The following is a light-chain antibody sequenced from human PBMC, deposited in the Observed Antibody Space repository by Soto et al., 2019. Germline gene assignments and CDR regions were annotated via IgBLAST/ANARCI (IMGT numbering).Light chain of an antibody. V-gene: IGKV3-20*01. J-gene: IGKJ4*01. CDR2: GAS. Sequence: EIVLTQSPGTLSLSLGERATLSCRASQTVSSSYLAWYQQKPGQASRLLIYGASSRATGIPDRFSGSVSGTDFTLTISRLEPEDFAVYYCQQYASSPLTFGGGTKVEIK. CDR3: QQYASSPLT. CDR1: QTVSSSY.